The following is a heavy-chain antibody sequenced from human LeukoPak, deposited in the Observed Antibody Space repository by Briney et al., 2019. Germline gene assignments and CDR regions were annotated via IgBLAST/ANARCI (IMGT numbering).Heavy chain of an antibody. CDR3: AKSQVLAEDVFNV. J-gene: IGHJ3*01. CDR1: GGSISNSY. Sequence: PSETLSLTCTVSGGSISNSYWTWIRQSPGTGLEYIAYVHDSGRTNYNPSLQSRATISIDTTKNQISLKLTSVTTADTAVYYCAKSQVLAEDVFNVWGQGTTVTVSS. V-gene: IGHV4-59*01. CDR2: VHDSGRT.